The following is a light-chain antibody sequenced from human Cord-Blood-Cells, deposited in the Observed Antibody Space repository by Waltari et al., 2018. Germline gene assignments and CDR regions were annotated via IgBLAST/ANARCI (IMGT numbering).Light chain of an antibody. CDR1: QSVSSN. J-gene: IGKJ5*01. CDR2: GAS. CDR3: QQYNNWPIT. Sequence: EIVMTQSPATLSVSPGERATLYCRASQSVSSNLAWYQQKPGQAPRLLIYGASTSATGIPARFSGSGSGTEFTLTISSLQSEDFAVYYCQQYNNWPITFGQGTRLEIK. V-gene: IGKV3-15*01.